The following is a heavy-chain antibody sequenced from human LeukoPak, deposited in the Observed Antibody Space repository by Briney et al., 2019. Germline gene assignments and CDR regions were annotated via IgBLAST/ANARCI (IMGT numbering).Heavy chain of an antibody. CDR3: ASDDSSGYYQAYY. Sequence: SVKVSCKASGGTFSSYAISWVRQAPGQGLEWMGGIIPIFGTANYAQKFQGRVTITADESTSTAYMELSSLRSEDKAVYYCASDDSSGYYQAYYWGQGTLVTVSS. CDR2: IIPIFGTA. V-gene: IGHV1-69*13. D-gene: IGHD3-22*01. J-gene: IGHJ4*02. CDR1: GGTFSSYA.